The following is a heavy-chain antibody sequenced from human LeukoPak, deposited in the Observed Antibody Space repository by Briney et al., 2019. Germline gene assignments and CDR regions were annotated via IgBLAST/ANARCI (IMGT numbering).Heavy chain of an antibody. CDR1: GFTFSSYV. V-gene: IGHV3-23*01. Sequence: GGSLRLSCAASGFTFSSYVMSWVRQAPGKGLEWVSSISGGGISTYYADSVKGRFTISRDNSKNTLYLQMNSLRAEDTAVYYCTTALIPAAIFWFDPWGQGTLVTVSS. CDR2: ISGGGIST. CDR3: TTALIPAAIFWFDP. D-gene: IGHD2-2*02. J-gene: IGHJ5*02.